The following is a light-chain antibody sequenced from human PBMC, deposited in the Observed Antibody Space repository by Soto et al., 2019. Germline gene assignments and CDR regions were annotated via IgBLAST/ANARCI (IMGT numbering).Light chain of an antibody. Sequence: DIVMTQSPLSLAVTPGEPASISCRSSQILVYSNGYNYLDWYLQKAGQSPQLLIYLGSYRASGVPDRFSGSGSGTDFTLKISRVEAEDVGIYYCMQAVQTPPTFGGGTKVDIK. V-gene: IGKV2-28*01. J-gene: IGKJ4*01. CDR1: QILVYSNGYNY. CDR2: LGS. CDR3: MQAVQTPPT.